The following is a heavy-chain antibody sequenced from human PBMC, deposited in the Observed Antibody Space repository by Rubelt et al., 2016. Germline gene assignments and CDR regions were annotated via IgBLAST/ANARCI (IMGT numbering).Heavy chain of an antibody. D-gene: IGHD2-2*01. CDR3: ARDIVVVPAAHLNDY. CDR1: GFTFSTYS. CDR2: ISSSSSTI. Sequence: LRLSCAASGFTFSTYSMNWVRQAPGKGLEWVSYISSSSSTIYYADSVKGRFTISRDNAKESLHLQMDSLRAEDTAVYYCARDIVVVPAAHLNDYWGQGTLVTVSS. V-gene: IGHV3-48*04. J-gene: IGHJ4*02.